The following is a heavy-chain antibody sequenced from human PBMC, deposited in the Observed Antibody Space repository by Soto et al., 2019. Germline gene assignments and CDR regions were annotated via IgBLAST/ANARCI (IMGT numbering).Heavy chain of an antibody. Sequence: GGSLRLSCTASGFTFGDYAMSWFRQAPGKGLEWVGFIRSKAYGGTTEYAASVKGRFTISRDDSKSIAYLQMNSLKTEDMAVYYCTRDWPRRYYYDSSGYYDAFDIWGQGTMVTVSS. CDR1: GFTFGDYA. CDR3: TRDWPRRYYYDSSGYYDAFDI. D-gene: IGHD3-22*01. J-gene: IGHJ3*02. CDR2: IRSKAYGGTT. V-gene: IGHV3-49*03.